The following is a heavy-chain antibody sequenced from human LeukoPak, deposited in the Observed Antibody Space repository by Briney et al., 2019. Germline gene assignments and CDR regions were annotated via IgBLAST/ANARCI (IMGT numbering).Heavy chain of an antibody. D-gene: IGHD3-22*01. V-gene: IGHV3-30*04. CDR1: GFTFSSYA. CDR3: ARDLYRIVVVPHYFDY. CDR2: ISYDGSNK. J-gene: IGHJ4*02. Sequence: GGSLRLSCAASGFTFSSYAMHWVRQAPGKGLEWVAVISYDGSNKYYADSVKGRFTISRDNSKNTLYLQMNSLRAEDTAVYYCARDLYRIVVVPHYFDYWSQGTLVTVSS.